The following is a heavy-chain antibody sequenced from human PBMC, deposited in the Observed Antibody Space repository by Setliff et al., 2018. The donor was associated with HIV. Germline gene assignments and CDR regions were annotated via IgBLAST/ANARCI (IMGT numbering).Heavy chain of an antibody. CDR3: ATDPQAGKFVPPPMMNWFDP. J-gene: IGHJ5*02. Sequence: ASVKVSCKASGYTFTTSDINWVRQATGQGLEWMGWMNPNSGNTGSAQKFQGRVTMTRNTSISTAYMELSSLRSEDTAVYYCATDPQAGKFVPPPMMNWFDPWGQGTLVTVSS. D-gene: IGHD3-16*01. CDR2: MNPNSGNT. CDR1: GYTFTTSD. V-gene: IGHV1-8*02.